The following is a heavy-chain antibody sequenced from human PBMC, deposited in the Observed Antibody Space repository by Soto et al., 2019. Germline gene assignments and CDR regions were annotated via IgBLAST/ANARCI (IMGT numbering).Heavy chain of an antibody. Sequence: VQLVESGGGLVQPGGSLRLSCAASGFTFSGYSMFWVRQAPGKGLEYVSAINTNGVNTFYAKSVKGRFTISRDNSKNTMHLQMGSLRAEDMAVYYCARGRVEDSSGWATYFDYWGQGTLVTVSS. V-gene: IGHV3-64*01. CDR1: GFTFSGYS. CDR3: ARGRVEDSSGWATYFDY. CDR2: INTNGVNT. J-gene: IGHJ4*02. D-gene: IGHD6-19*01.